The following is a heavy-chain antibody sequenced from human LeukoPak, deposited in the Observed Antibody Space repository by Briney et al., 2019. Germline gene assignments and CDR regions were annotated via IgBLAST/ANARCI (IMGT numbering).Heavy chain of an antibody. Sequence: SETLSLTCTVPDGSISSYFWSWIRQPAGKGLEWIGRIYTSGSTNYNPSLKSRVTMSVDTSKNQFSLKLSSRTAADTAAYYCAXXXXXXXXXXXXXXXXXXXWDQGTLVTVST. V-gene: IGHV4-4*07. CDR1: DGSISSYF. CDR2: IYTSGST. J-gene: IGHJ4*02. CDR3: AXXXXXXXXXXXXXXXXXXX.